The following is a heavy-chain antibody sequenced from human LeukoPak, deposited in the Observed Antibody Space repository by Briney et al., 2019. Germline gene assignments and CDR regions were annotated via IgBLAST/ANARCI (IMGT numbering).Heavy chain of an antibody. CDR3: ATREFSRSRVVSPTNYDAFDI. CDR2: IIPILGIA. V-gene: IGHV1-69*04. CDR1: GYTFTSYD. D-gene: IGHD3-10*01. Sequence: VASVKVSCKASGYTFTSYDINWVRQAPGQGLEWMGRIIPILGIANYAQKFQGRVTITADKSTSTAYMELSSLRSEDTAVYYCATREFSRSRVVSPTNYDAFDIWGQGTMVTVSS. J-gene: IGHJ3*02.